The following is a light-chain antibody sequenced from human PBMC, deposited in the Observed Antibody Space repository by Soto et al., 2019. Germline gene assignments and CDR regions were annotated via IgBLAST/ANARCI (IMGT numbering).Light chain of an antibody. Sequence: QMTQSPSSLSASVGDIVNITCRASQDIINFLAWYQQKPGEVPKVLIYTASTLTSGVPSRFSGSGSGTDFTLTISRLEPEDFAVYFCQLYGSSRWTFGQGTRLEI. CDR2: TAS. CDR3: QLYGSSRWT. J-gene: IGKJ5*01. CDR1: QDIINF. V-gene: IGKV1-27*01.